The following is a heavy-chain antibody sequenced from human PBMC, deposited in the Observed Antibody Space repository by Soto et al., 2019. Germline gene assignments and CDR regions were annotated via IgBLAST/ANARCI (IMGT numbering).Heavy chain of an antibody. CDR3: AREYGGFDNGLDV. D-gene: IGHD5-12*01. V-gene: IGHV4-59*01. CDR2: IYYSGST. Sequence: TSETLSLTCTVSGDSIRSYYWTWIRQPPGKGLELIGYIYYSGSTRYNPSLKSRVTISVDMSKNQFSLKLSSVIAADTAVYYCAREYGGFDNGLDVWGQGTAVTVSS. J-gene: IGHJ6*02. CDR1: GDSIRSYY.